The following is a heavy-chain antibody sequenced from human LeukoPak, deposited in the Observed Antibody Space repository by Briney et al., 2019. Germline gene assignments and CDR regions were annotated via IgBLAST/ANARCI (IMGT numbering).Heavy chain of an antibody. D-gene: IGHD3-10*01. CDR1: GFTFSSYA. CDR3: VKESPYDGPRKYYFDY. Sequence: PGGSLRLSCAASGFTFSSYAMSWVRQAPGKGLKWVSAISGRADRTYYADSVKGRLTISRDSFKNTLYLQMNSLRADDTAVYYCVKESPYDGPRKYYFDYWGQGALVTVSS. CDR2: ISGRADRT. V-gene: IGHV3-23*01. J-gene: IGHJ4*02.